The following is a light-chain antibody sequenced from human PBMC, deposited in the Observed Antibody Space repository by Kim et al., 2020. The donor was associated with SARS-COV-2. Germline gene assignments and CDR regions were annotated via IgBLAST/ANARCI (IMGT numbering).Light chain of an antibody. Sequence: GHSVTSSFAGTSSVVGGYRYVSWYQHRPVKAPKLIIYDVSKRPSGVPDRFSASGSANTASLTISGVQGEDEADYYCCSYAGSDSVVFGGGTQLTVL. CDR1: SSVVGGYRY. V-gene: IGLV2-11*01. CDR3: CSYAGSDSVV. CDR2: DVS. J-gene: IGLJ2*01.